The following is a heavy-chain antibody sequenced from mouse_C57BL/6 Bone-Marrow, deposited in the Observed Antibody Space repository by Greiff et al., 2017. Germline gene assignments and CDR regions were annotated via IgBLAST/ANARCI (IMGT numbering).Heavy chain of an antibody. Sequence: DVKLVESGGGLVQPGGSLKLSCAASGFTFSDYYMYWVRQTPEKRLEWVAYISNGGGSTYYPDTVKGRFTISRDNAKNTLYLQMSRLKSEDTAMYYCASLRFAYWGQGTLVTVSA. CDR1: GFTFSDYY. V-gene: IGHV5-12*01. J-gene: IGHJ3*01. CDR3: ASLRFAY. CDR2: ISNGGGST.